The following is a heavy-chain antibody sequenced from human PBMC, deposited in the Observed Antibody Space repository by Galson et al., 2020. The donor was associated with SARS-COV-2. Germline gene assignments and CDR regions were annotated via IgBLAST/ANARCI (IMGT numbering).Heavy chain of an antibody. CDR2: IGPYNGNT. D-gene: IGHD3-22*01. CDR1: GYTFTSYG. Sequence: SVKVSCKASGYTFTSYGISWVRQAPGQGLEWMGWIGPYNGNTNYAQKLQGRVTMTTDTSTSTAYLELRSLRSDDTAVYYCARGATNQYYYDSSGYKNFFDYCGQGTLVTVSS. CDR3: ARGATNQYYYDSSGYKNFFDY. V-gene: IGHV1-18*01. J-gene: IGHJ4*02.